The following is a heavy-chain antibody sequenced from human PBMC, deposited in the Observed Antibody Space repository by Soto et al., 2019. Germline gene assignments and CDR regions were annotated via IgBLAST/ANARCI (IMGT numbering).Heavy chain of an antibody. CDR1: GYTFTSYY. CDR2: INPSNST. Sequence: QVQLVQSGAEVKKPGASVKVSCKASGYTFTSYYMHWVRQAPGQGLEWMGIINPSNSTTYAQKFQGRVTMTRDTSTSTVYMELSSLRSEDTAVYYCATVYCSGGSCYSIDYWGQGTLGTVSS. V-gene: IGHV1-46*03. CDR3: ATVYCSGGSCYSIDY. D-gene: IGHD2-15*01. J-gene: IGHJ4*02.